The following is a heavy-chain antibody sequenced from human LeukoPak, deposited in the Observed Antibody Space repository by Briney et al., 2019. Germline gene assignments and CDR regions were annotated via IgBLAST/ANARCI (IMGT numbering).Heavy chain of an antibody. V-gene: IGHV1-3*01. J-gene: IGHJ4*02. CDR3: ARGSGCYYFDY. Sequence: ASVKVSSKASGYPFTTYTMHWVRQAPGQSLQWMGWINAGNGNTKYSQNFQGRVTITRDTSARTAYMELSSLRSEDTAVYYCARGSGCYYFDYWGQGTLVTVSS. CDR1: GYPFTTYT. CDR2: INAGNGNT. D-gene: IGHD3-10*01.